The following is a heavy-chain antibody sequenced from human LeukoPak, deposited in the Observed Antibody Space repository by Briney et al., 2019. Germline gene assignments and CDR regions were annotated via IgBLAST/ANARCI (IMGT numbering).Heavy chain of an antibody. CDR1: GYTFTSYA. J-gene: IGHJ3*02. CDR3: ARDFSGVYYDSSGYYADDAFDI. CDR2: INTITGNP. V-gene: IGHV7-4-1*02. Sequence: ASVKASCKASGYTFTSYAMNWVRQAPGQGLEWMGWINTITGNPTYAQGFTGRFVFSLDTSVSTAYLQISSLKAEDTAVYYCARDFSGVYYDSSGYYADDAFDIWGQGTMVTVSS. D-gene: IGHD3-22*01.